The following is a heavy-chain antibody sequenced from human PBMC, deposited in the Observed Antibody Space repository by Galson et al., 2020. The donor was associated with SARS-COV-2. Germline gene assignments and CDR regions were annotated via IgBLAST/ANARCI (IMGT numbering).Heavy chain of an antibody. V-gene: IGHV3-30*18. Sequence: GESLKISCAASGFSFRDYGMHWVRQAPGKGLEWVALIAYDGNNQHYAKSVKGRFIISRDNSKNTLYLQMNSLRAEDTAVYYCAKGSVTMIVVVGIDYWGQGSLVTVSS. CDR2: IAYDGNNQ. CDR1: GFSFRDYG. J-gene: IGHJ4*02. D-gene: IGHD3-22*01. CDR3: AKGSVTMIVVVGIDY.